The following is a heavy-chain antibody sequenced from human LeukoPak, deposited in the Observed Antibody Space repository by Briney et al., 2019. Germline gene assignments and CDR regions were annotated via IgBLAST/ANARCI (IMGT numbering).Heavy chain of an antibody. Sequence: GGSLRLSCAASGFTFSSYSMNWVRQAPGKGLEWVSVIYSGGATYYTDSVKGRFTISRDNAKNSLYLQMNSLRAEDTALYYCAKDIGYYGSGSTHFDYWGQGTLVTVSS. CDR3: AKDIGYYGSGSTHFDY. CDR1: GFTFSSYS. V-gene: IGHV3-53*05. CDR2: IYSGGAT. J-gene: IGHJ4*02. D-gene: IGHD3-10*01.